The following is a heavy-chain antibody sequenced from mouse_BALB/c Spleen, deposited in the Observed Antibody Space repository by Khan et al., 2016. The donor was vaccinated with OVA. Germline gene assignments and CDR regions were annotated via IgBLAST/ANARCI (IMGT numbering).Heavy chain of an antibody. CDR3: TSSYDSYYFDY. CDR2: IYPGISDT. J-gene: IGHJ2*01. V-gene: IGHV1-5*01. Sequence: VQLQQSGTVLARPGASVKMSCKASGYSFTSYWIHWVKERPGQGLEWIGAIYPGISDTRYNQKFKGKAKLTAVTSASTAYMEFSSLTDEDSAVYCWTSSYDSYYFDYWGQGTTLTVSS. D-gene: IGHD2-4*01. CDR1: GYSFTSYW.